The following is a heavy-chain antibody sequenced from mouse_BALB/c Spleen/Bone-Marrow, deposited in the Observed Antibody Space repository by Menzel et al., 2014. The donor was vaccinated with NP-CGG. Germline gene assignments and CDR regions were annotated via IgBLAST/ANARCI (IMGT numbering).Heavy chain of an antibody. CDR1: GFTFSSHG. J-gene: IGHJ1*01. D-gene: IGHD2-10*02. Sequence: EVKLVESGGDLVKPGGSLKLSCAASGFTFSSHGMSWVRQTPDKRREWVATISSGGSYTYYPDSVKGRFTISRDNAKNTLYLQKSSLKCEDTAMYYCARRGYGNSYWYLDVWGAGTPVTVSS. CDR2: ISSGGSYT. V-gene: IGHV5-6*02. CDR3: ARRGYGNSYWYLDV.